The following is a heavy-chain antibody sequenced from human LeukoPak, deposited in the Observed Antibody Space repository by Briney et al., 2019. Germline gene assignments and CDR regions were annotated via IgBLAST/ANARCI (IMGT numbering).Heavy chain of an antibody. CDR1: GYTLTELS. Sequence: ASVKVSCKVSGYTLTELSMHWVRQAPGKGLEWMGGFDPEDGETIYAQKFQGRVTMTEDTSTDTAYMELSSLRSEDTAVYYCATARGYYDSSGPDTFDIWGQGTMVTVSS. J-gene: IGHJ3*02. CDR3: ATARGYYDSSGPDTFDI. CDR2: FDPEDGET. D-gene: IGHD3-22*01. V-gene: IGHV1-24*01.